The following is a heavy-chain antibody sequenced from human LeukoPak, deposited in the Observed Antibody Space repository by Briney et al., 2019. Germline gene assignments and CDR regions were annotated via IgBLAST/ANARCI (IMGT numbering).Heavy chain of an antibody. CDR1: AFTFSKYW. J-gene: IGHJ4*02. CDR2: IKEDGSEK. CDR3: ASAPRRELLHINY. D-gene: IGHD1-26*01. V-gene: IGHV3-7*01. Sequence: PGGSLRLSCAASAFTFSKYWMSWVRQAPGKRLERVANIKEDGSEKYYVASVKGRFTISRDNAKNSVYLQMDSLGAEDTAVYYCASAPRRELLHINYWGQGTLVTVSS.